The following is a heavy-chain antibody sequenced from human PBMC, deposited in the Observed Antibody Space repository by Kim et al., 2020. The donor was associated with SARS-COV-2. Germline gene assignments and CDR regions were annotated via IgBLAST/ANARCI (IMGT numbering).Heavy chain of an antibody. CDR2: ISYDGSNK. CDR1: GFTFSSYG. Sequence: GGSLRLSCAASGFTFSSYGMHWVRQAPGKGLEWVAVISYDGSNKYYADSVKGRFTISRDNSKNTLYLQMNSLRAEDTAVYYCVCGYEVWFGELLRSRDYWGQGTLVTVSS. J-gene: IGHJ4*02. V-gene: IGHV3-30*03. D-gene: IGHD3-10*01. CDR3: VCGYEVWFGELLRSRDY.